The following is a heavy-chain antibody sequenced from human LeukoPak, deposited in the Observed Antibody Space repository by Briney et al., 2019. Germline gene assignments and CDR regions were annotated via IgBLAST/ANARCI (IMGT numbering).Heavy chain of an antibody. J-gene: IGHJ4*02. CDR2: ISWNSGSI. V-gene: IGHV3-9*01. CDR1: GFTFDDYA. D-gene: IGHD4-17*01. CDR3: AKDISSGGSYGDYFDY. Sequence: PGGSLRLSCAASGFTFDDYAMHWVRQAPGKGLEWVSGISWNSGSIGYADSVKGRFTISRDNAKNSLYLQMNSLRAEDTALYYCAKDISSGGSYGDYFDYWGQGTLVTVSS.